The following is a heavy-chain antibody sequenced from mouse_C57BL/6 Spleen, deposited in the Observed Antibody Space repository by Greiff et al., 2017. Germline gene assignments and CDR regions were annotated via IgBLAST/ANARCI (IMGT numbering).Heavy chain of an antibody. CDR3: ARQGDYDGSYWYFDV. CDR2: ISSGGSYT. D-gene: IGHD2-4*01. Sequence: EVHLVESGGDLVKPGGSLKLSCAASGFTFSSYGMSWVRQTPDKRLEWVATISSGGSYTYYPDSVKGRFTISRDNAKNTLHLQMSSLKSEDTAMYYCARQGDYDGSYWYFDVWGTGTTVTVSS. V-gene: IGHV5-6*01. CDR1: GFTFSSYG. J-gene: IGHJ1*03.